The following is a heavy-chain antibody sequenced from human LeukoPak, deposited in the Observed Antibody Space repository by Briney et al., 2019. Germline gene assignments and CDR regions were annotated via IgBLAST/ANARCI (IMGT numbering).Heavy chain of an antibody. V-gene: IGHV3-7*05. CDR1: GFTFSTYW. CDR3: ASDDSDAFDI. J-gene: IGHJ3*02. D-gene: IGHD2-15*01. CDR2: IKQDGSEK. Sequence: PGGSLRLSCAASGFTFSTYWMNWVRQAPGKGLEWVANIKQDGSEKYYVDSVKGRFTISRDNAKTSLYLQMNSLRAEDTAVYYCASDDSDAFDIWGQGTMVTVSS.